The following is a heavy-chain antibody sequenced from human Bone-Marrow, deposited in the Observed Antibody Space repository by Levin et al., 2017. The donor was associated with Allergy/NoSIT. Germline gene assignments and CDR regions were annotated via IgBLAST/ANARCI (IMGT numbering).Heavy chain of an antibody. CDR3: ARVNIEDINYNYGLDV. V-gene: IGHV2-70*01. J-gene: IGHJ6*02. CDR1: GFSLNSRGMC. Sequence: SGPTLVKPTQTLTLTCNLSGFSLNSRGMCVTWIRQPPGKALEWLALIDWDDDKHYNRSLRTRLTISKDTANPQVVLPMTKRDPVDTATYVCARVNIEDINYNYGLDVWGQGTSVTVSS. CDR2: IDWDDDK. D-gene: IGHD3-10*01.